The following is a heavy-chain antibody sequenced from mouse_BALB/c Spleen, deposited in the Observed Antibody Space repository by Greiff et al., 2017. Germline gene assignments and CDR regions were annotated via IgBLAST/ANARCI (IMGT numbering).Heavy chain of an antibody. V-gene: IGHV3-8*02. Sequence: DVQLQESGPSLVKPSQTLSLTCSVTGDSITSCYWNWIRKFPGNKLEYMGYISYSGSTYYNPSLKSRISITRDTSKNQYYLQLNSVTTEDTATYYCASIRAGYRAMDYWGQGTSVTVSS. D-gene: IGHD3-1*01. CDR1: GDSITSCY. J-gene: IGHJ4*01. CDR2: ISYSGST. CDR3: ASIRAGYRAMDY.